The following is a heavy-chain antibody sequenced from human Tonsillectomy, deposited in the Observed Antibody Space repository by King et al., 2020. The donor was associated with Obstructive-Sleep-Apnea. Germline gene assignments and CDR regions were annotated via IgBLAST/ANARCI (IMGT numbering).Heavy chain of an antibody. CDR1: GFTFSSYA. V-gene: IGHV3-23*04. CDR2: ISGSGVRT. J-gene: IGHJ1*01. Sequence: VQLVESGGGLVQPGGSLRLSCAASGFTFSSYAMNWVRQTPGKGLEWVSTISGSGVRTYYADSVRGRFTISRDNSKNTLYLQMNSLRAEDTAVYYCANISAGDIGVVVAATGVQHWGQGTLVTVSS. D-gene: IGHD2-15*01. CDR3: ANISAGDIGVVVAATGVQH.